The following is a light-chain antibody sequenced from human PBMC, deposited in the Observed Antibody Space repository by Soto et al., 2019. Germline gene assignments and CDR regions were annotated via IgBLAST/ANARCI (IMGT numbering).Light chain of an antibody. CDR1: QFVSSRY. CDR2: VAS. V-gene: IGKV3-20*01. CDR3: QQYGSSPIT. J-gene: IGKJ5*01. Sequence: EIVLTQSPGTLSLSPGESATLLCRASQFVSSRYLAWYQQKPGQAPSLLIYVASSRATGIPARFSGSGSGTDFTLTITPLEPEDFAVYFCQQYGSSPITFGQGTRLDIK.